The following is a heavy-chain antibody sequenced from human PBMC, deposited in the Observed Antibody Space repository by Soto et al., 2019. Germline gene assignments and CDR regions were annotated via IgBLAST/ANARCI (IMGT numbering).Heavy chain of an antibody. CDR1: GGYISCFY. D-gene: IGHD5-12*01. J-gene: IGHJ4*02. V-gene: IGHV4-59*01. Sequence: ATQSHTCNVSGGYISCFYSLLLRTPPGKGLEWIGYVYYSGSTQYNPSLESRVTISADTSKNQFSLRVTSVTAADTAVYYCAKYRRTDADGYTLDFWGRGTLVNCSS. CDR2: VYYSGST. CDR3: AKYRRTDADGYTLDF.